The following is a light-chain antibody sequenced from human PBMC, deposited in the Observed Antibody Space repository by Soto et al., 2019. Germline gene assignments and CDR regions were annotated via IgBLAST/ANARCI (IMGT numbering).Light chain of an antibody. J-gene: IGLJ1*01. Sequence: HSARAQPTSASGSPGQSVTISCTGTSSDVGVYNYVSWYQQHPGKAPKLLIYEVNKRPSGVPDRFSGSKSGNTASLTVSGLQAEDEADYYCTSYAGNNNFVFGTGTKVTVL. CDR3: TSYAGNNNFV. CDR1: SSDVGVYNY. CDR2: EVN. V-gene: IGLV2-8*01.